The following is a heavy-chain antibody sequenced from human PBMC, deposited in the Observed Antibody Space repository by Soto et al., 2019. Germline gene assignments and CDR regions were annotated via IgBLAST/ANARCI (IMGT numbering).Heavy chain of an antibody. CDR3: AKVSSLKEADPFYYYGFDV. Sequence: PGGSLRLSCEASGFTFSRSVMSWVRQAPGKGLEWVSTISDSGGTYWDSEKVRVTISIDNSKNTQYLQINSLRAKATAVDKCAKVSSLKEADPFYYYGFDVWGQGTTVTVSS. CDR2: ISDSGGT. J-gene: IGHJ6*02. CDR1: GFTFSRSV. V-gene: IGHV3-23*01. D-gene: IGHD6-13*01.